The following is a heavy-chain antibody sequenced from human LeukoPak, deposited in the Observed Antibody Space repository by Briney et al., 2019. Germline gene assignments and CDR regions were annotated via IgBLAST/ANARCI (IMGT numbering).Heavy chain of an antibody. Sequence: GGSLRLSCVASGFAFSNYWMHWVRQAPGKGLVWVSRINEGGSDTIYADSVKGRFTISRDNAKNTVYLQMNSLRAEDTAVYYCAGDRPHNWFDPWGQGTLVTVSS. CDR1: GFAFSNYW. CDR2: INEGGSDT. J-gene: IGHJ5*02. V-gene: IGHV3-74*01. CDR3: AGDRPHNWFDP.